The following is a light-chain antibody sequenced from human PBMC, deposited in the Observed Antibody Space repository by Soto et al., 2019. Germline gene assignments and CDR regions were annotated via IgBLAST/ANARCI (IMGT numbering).Light chain of an antibody. V-gene: IGLV2-11*01. CDR3: CSYTSSSTYV. Sequence: QSALTQPRSVSGSPGQSVAISCTGTTSDVGGYNYVSWYQQHPSKAPKLMIYDVTKRPSGVPDRFSGSKSGNTASLTISGLQAEDEADYYCCSYTSSSTYVFGTGTKLTVL. CDR2: DVT. J-gene: IGLJ1*01. CDR1: TSDVGGYNY.